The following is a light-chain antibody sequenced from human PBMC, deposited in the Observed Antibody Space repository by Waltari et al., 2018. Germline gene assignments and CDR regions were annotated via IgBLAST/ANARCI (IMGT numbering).Light chain of an antibody. CDR2: GSN. V-gene: IGLV1-40*01. CDR3: QSYDTSLSVV. CDR1: GPNIGAGYA. Sequence: QSVLTQPPSGSGAPGQRVTISCTGIGPNIGAGYALHWYQQLPRAAPKLLIYGSNTRPLGVPDLFFGSTSGTSASLAITGLQAEDEADYYCQSYDTSLSVVFGGGTKLTVL. J-gene: IGLJ3*02.